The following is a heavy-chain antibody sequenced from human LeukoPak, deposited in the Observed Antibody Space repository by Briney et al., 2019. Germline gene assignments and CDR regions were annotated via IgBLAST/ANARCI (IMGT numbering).Heavy chain of an antibody. J-gene: IGHJ4*02. CDR1: GYHFNNYW. Sequence: GESLKISCKGSGYHFNNYWIGWVRQIPGKGLECMGIIYPGDSDTRYSPSFQGQVTISADKSISTAYLQWSSLKASDTAMYYCARHAADDSPLDWGQGTRVTVSS. V-gene: IGHV5-51*01. CDR3: ARHAADDSPLD. CDR2: IYPGDSDT. D-gene: IGHD3-16*01.